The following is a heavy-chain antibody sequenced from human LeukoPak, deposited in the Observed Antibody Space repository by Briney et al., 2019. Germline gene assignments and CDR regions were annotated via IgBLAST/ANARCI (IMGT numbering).Heavy chain of an antibody. CDR2: IIPIFGTA. V-gene: IGHV1-69*13. CDR3: ARELRRLRDSGVFDY. J-gene: IGHJ4*02. Sequence: SVKVSCKASGYTFTSYYMHWVRQAPGQGLEWMGGIIPIFGTANYAQKFQGRVTITADESTSTAYMELSSLRSEDTAVYYCARELRRLRDSGVFDYWGQGTLVTVSS. CDR1: GYTFTSYY. D-gene: IGHD3-9*01.